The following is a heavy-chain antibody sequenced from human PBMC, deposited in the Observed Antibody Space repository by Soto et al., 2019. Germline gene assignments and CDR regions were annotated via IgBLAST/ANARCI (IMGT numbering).Heavy chain of an antibody. D-gene: IGHD1-1*01. Sequence: QVQLVQSGAEVKKPGSSVKVSCEASGGTFSNYPFTWVRQAPGQGLEWMGGLIPIFGTITYAQKFQGRVPISADESTGVVYMEMSDLTSEDTAVYYWARPRTVATTKGYDYWGQGTLVTVSS. CDR1: GGTFSNYP. J-gene: IGHJ4*02. CDR2: LIPIFGTI. CDR3: ARPRTVATTKGYDY. V-gene: IGHV1-69*01.